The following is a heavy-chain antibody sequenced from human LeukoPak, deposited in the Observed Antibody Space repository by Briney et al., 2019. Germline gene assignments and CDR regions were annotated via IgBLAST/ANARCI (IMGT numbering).Heavy chain of an antibody. V-gene: IGHV3-9*01. J-gene: IGHJ5*02. CDR2: ISWNSGSI. CDR1: GFTFDDYA. CDR3: AKVDAGIAVA. Sequence: GRSLRLSCAASGFTFDDYAMHWVRQAPGKGLEWVSGISWNSGSIGYADSVKGRFTISRDNAKNSLYLQMNSLRAEDTALYYCAKVDAGIAVAWGQGTLVTVSS. D-gene: IGHD6-19*01.